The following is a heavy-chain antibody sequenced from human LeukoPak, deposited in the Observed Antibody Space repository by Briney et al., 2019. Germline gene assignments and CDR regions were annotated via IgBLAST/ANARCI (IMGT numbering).Heavy chain of an antibody. D-gene: IGHD6-19*01. J-gene: IGHJ4*02. Sequence: GGSLRLSCAASGFTFSSYGMHWVRQAPGKGLEWVAVIWYDGSNKYYADSVKGRFTISRDNSKNTLYLQMNSLRAEDTAVYYCARDSVAVAGDYWGQGTLVTVSS. CDR3: ARDSVAVAGDY. V-gene: IGHV3-33*01. CDR2: IWYDGSNK. CDR1: GFTFSSYG.